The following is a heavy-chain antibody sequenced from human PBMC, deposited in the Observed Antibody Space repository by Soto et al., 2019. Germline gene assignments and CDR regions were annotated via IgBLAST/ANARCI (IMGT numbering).Heavy chain of an antibody. CDR2: INAGNGNT. J-gene: IGHJ2*01. D-gene: IGHD6-19*01. Sequence: ASVKVSCKASGYTFTVYAMHWVRQAPGQRLEWMGWINAGNGNTKYSQKFQGRVTITRDTSASTAYMELSSLRSEDTAVYYCASVLRSQWLDSSGYFDPWGRGTLVTVSS. CDR3: ASVLRSQWLDSSGYFDP. V-gene: IGHV1-3*01. CDR1: GYTFTVYA.